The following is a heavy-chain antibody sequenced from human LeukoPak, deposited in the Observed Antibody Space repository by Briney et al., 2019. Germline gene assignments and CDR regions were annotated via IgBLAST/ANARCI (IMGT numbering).Heavy chain of an antibody. CDR3: ARYRVITNDYFDS. CDR1: GFTFGDYY. Sequence: GGSLRLSCAASGFTFGDYYMTWIRQAPGKGLEWLSYISNSGNTIKEADSVKGRFTISRDNTQNSLFLHMKSLRAEDTAVYFCARYRVITNDYFDSWGQGTLVTVSS. J-gene: IGHJ4*02. CDR2: ISNSGNTI. V-gene: IGHV3-11*01. D-gene: IGHD3-16*01.